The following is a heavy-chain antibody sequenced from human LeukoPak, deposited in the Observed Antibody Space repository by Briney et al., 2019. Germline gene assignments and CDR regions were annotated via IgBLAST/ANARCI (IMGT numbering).Heavy chain of an antibody. CDR1: GYTFTGYY. Sequence: ASVKVSCKASGYTFTGYYMHWGRQAPGQGLEWMGWINPNSGGTNYAQKFQGRVIMTRDTSISTAYMELSRLRSDDTAVYYCARDPYEYSSGWFNWFDPWGQGTLVTVSS. CDR3: ARDPYEYSSGWFNWFDP. D-gene: IGHD6-19*01. V-gene: IGHV1-2*02. CDR2: INPNSGGT. J-gene: IGHJ5*02.